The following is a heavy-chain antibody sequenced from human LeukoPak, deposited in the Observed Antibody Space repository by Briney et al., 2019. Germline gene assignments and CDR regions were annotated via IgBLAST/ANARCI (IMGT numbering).Heavy chain of an antibody. Sequence: ASVKVSCKASGGTFSSYAISWVRQAPGQGLEWMGRIIPIFGIANYAQKFQGSVTITADKSTSTAYMELSSLRSEDTAVYYCAREGVNNWFDPWGQGTLVTVSS. CDR3: AREGVNNWFDP. CDR1: GGTFSSYA. J-gene: IGHJ5*02. V-gene: IGHV1-69*04. CDR2: IIPIFGIA.